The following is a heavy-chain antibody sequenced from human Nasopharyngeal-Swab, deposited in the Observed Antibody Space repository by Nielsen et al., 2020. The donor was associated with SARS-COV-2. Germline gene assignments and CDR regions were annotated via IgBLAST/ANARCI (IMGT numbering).Heavy chain of an antibody. J-gene: IGHJ4*02. V-gene: IGHV3-11*03. D-gene: IGHD6-13*01. CDR3: ASSNSAAAGFDY. Sequence: QAPGKGLEWVSYISSSSSYTNYADSVKGRFTISRDNAKNSLYLQMNSLRAEDTAVYYCASSNSAAAGFDYWGQGTLVTVSS. CDR2: ISSSSSYT.